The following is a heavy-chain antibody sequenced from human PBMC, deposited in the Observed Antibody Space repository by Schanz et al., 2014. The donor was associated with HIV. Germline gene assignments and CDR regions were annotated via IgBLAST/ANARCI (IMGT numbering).Heavy chain of an antibody. CDR2: INHSGRT. CDR3: ARGAGGGDYYDSSDYPYCFDY. Sequence: QVQLQQWGAGLLKPSETLSLTCAVYGESFSGYYWSWIRQSPRKGLGWIGEINHSGRTKYSPSLKRRVNMSVDSSKSQFSLKLSSVTAADTAIYYCARGAGGGDYYDSSDYPYCFDYWGRGTPVTVSP. J-gene: IGHJ4*02. CDR1: GESFSGYY. D-gene: IGHD3-22*01. V-gene: IGHV4-34*01.